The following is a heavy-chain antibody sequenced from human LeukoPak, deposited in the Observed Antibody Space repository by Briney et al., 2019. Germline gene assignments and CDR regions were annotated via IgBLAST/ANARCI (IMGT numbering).Heavy chain of an antibody. Sequence: GGSLRLSCAASGFDFSSYSMNWVRQAPGKGLEWVSVIYSGGSTYYADSVKGRFTISRDNSKNTLYLQMNSLRAEDTAVYYCARVRGPYGDYGVEWFDPWGQGTLVTVSS. V-gene: IGHV3-53*01. CDR1: GFDFSSYS. CDR3: ARVRGPYGDYGVEWFDP. D-gene: IGHD4-17*01. CDR2: IYSGGST. J-gene: IGHJ5*02.